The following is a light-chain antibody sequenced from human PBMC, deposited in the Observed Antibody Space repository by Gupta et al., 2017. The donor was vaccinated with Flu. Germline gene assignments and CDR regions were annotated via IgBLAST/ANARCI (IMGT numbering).Light chain of an antibody. CDR3: ATWDDSVSGPWV. Sequence: QSVLTQPPSASGTPGQRVTISCSGSSSNIGSNFVYWYQQLPGTAPKLLIYRNNKRPSGVPDRFSGSKSGTTASLAISGLRSEDEAEYHGATWDDSVSGPWVFGGGTKLTVL. J-gene: IGLJ3*02. CDR1: SSNIGSNF. CDR2: RNN. V-gene: IGLV1-47*01.